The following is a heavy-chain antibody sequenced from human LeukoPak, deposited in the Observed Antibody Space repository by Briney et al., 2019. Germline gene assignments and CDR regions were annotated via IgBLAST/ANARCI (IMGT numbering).Heavy chain of an antibody. Sequence: ASVKVSCKASGYTFTSYGISWVRQAPGQGLEWMGWISAYNGNTNYAQKLQGRVTMTTDTSTSTAYMELRSLRSDDTAVYYCARRKDVYYGSGEFDYWGQGTLVTVSS. CDR3: ARRKDVYYGSGEFDY. CDR1: GYTFTSYG. D-gene: IGHD3-10*01. V-gene: IGHV1-18*01. J-gene: IGHJ4*02. CDR2: ISAYNGNT.